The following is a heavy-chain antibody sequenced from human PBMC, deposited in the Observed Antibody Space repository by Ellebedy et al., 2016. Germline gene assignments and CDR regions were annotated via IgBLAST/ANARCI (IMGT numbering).Heavy chain of an antibody. Sequence: GESLKISXKDSGYSFPNYWIGWVRQMPGKGLEWMGIIHPSNSDTRYISSFEGQVTISADRSISTAYLQWSSLKASDTAMYYCVSRLYSDSSGYYPYYWGQGTLVTVSS. D-gene: IGHD3-22*01. V-gene: IGHV5-51*01. CDR3: VSRLYSDSSGYYPYY. CDR2: IHPSNSDT. CDR1: GYSFPNYW. J-gene: IGHJ4*02.